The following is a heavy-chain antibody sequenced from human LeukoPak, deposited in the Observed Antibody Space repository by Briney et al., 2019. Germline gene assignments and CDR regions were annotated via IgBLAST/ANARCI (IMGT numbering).Heavy chain of an antibody. CDR3: ARAVGHGSGSPRMDV. Sequence: GGSLRLSCAVSGFTFSTHSMNWGRQAPGKGLEWVSYIISSSNTIYYADSVKGRFTISRDDAKNSLYLQMNSLRAEDTAVYYCARAVGHGSGSPRMDVWGKGTTVTVSS. D-gene: IGHD3-10*01. V-gene: IGHV3-48*01. CDR1: GFTFSTHS. CDR2: IISSSNTI. J-gene: IGHJ6*04.